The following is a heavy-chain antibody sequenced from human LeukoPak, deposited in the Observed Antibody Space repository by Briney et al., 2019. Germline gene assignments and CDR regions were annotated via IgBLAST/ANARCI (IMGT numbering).Heavy chain of an antibody. V-gene: IGHV3-11*06. CDR1: GFTFSDYY. J-gene: IGHJ6*02. CDR2: ISSSSSYT. D-gene: IGHD2-15*01. Sequence: PGGSLRLSCAASGFTFSDYYMSWIRQAPGKGMEWVSYISSSSSYTNYADSVKGRFTISRDNAKNSLYLQMNSLRAEDTAVYYCARDLRYCSGGSCYDYYGMDVWGQGTTVTVSS. CDR3: ARDLRYCSGGSCYDYYGMDV.